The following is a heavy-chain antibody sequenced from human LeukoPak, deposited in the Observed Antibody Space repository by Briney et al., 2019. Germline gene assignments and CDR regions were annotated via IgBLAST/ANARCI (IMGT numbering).Heavy chain of an antibody. V-gene: IGHV3-9*01. CDR2: ISWNSGSI. CDR3: AKDSSSSWYRDFDY. Sequence: GGSLRLSCAASGFTFDDYAMHWVRQAPGKGLEWDSGISWNSGSIGYADSVKGRFTISRDNAKNSLYLQMNSLRAEDTAFYYCAKDSSSSWYRDFDYWGQGTLVTVSS. D-gene: IGHD6-13*01. CDR1: GFTFDDYA. J-gene: IGHJ4*02.